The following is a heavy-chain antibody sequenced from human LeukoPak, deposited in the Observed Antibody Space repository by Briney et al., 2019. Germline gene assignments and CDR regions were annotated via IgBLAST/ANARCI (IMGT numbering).Heavy chain of an antibody. Sequence: GGSLRLSCAASGVTFCSYVMSWVRQAPGKGPGWVSAISGDGGTYYADSVKGRFTISRDNSKNTLYLQMNSLGGEDTALYYCARYCGAASCYSGFDYWGQGTLVTVAS. CDR1: GVTFCSYV. D-gene: IGHD2-15*01. CDR2: ISGDGGT. J-gene: IGHJ4*02. V-gene: IGHV3-23*01. CDR3: ARYCGAASCYSGFDY.